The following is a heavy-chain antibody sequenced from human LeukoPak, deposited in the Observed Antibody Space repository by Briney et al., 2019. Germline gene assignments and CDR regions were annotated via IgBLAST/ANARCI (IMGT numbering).Heavy chain of an antibody. CDR2: IYYSGST. Sequence: SETLSLTCTVSGGSISSYYWSWIRQPPGKGLEWIGYIYYSGSTNYNPSLKSRVTISVDTSKNQFSLKLSSVTAADTAVYYCARDSRYYYDSSGYFYYYYYYMDVWGKGTTVTVSS. CDR1: GGSISSYY. V-gene: IGHV4-59*12. CDR3: ARDSRYYYDSSGYFYYYYYYMDV. J-gene: IGHJ6*03. D-gene: IGHD3-22*01.